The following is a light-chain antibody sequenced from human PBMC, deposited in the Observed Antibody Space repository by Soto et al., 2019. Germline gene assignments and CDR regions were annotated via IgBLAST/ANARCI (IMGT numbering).Light chain of an antibody. J-gene: IGKJ4*01. V-gene: IGKV3-20*01. Sequence: EIVLTQSPGTLSLSPGERATLSCRASQSVSCNYVAWYQQKPGQTPKVLIYRASSRATGIPDRFSGSGSGTDFTLTISRLEPEDFAMYYCQQYGSSPLTFGGGTKVDIK. CDR3: QQYGSSPLT. CDR2: RAS. CDR1: QSVSCNY.